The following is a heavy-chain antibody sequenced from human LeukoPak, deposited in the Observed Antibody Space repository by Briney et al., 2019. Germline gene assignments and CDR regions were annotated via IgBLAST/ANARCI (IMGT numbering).Heavy chain of an antibody. CDR2: INSDGDTT. D-gene: IGHD4-23*01. Sequence: GGSLRLSCAASGVTFSTYWMHWVRQAPGKGLVWVSRINSDGDTTNYADSVKGRFTISRDNAKNSLYLQMNSLRVEDTALYYCARVRSVGGNPHAFNIWGQGTMVTVSS. V-gene: IGHV3-74*01. CDR1: GVTFSTYW. J-gene: IGHJ3*02. CDR3: ARVRSVGGNPHAFNI.